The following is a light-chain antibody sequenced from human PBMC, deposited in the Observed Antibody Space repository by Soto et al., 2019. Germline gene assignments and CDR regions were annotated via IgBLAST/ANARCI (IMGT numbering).Light chain of an antibody. CDR1: SRDVGGHDY. Sequence: QSALTQPPSASGSPGQSVTISCTGTSRDVGGHDYVSWYQQHPGKAPKLMIYELSKRPSGVPDRFSGSKSGNTASLTVSGLQAEDEADYYCSSYVTGNSLIFGGGTTVTVL. V-gene: IGLV2-8*01. CDR2: ELS. CDR3: SSYVTGNSLI. J-gene: IGLJ2*01.